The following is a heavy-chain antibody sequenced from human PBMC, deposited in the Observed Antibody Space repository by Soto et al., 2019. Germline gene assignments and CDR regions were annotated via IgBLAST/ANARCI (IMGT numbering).Heavy chain of an antibody. V-gene: IGHV4-31*03. CDR2: IYYSGST. Sequence: QVQLQESGPGLVKPSQTLSLTCTVSGGSISSGGYYWSWIRQHPGKGLEWIGYIYYSGSTYYNPSLKSRVTISVDTSKTQFSLKLSSVTAADTAVYYCARDANPFLSAFDIWGQGTMVTVSS. CDR3: ARDANPFLSAFDI. J-gene: IGHJ3*02. CDR1: GGSISSGGYY.